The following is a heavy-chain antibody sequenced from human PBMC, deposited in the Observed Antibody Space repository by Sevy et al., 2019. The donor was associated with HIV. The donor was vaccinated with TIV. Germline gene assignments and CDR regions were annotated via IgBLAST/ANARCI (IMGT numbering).Heavy chain of an antibody. CDR3: ARSIPDGYNYSYYYGMDV. CDR1: GDTFGNYA. CDR2: IIPVFGSA. Sequence: ASVKVSCKASGDTFGNYAIAWVRQAPGQGLEWMGGIIPVFGSANSAQKFQDRVTITADVSTSTAYMELRSLRSEDTAVYYCARSIPDGYNYSYYYGMDVWGQGTTVTVSS. J-gene: IGHJ6*02. D-gene: IGHD1-1*01. V-gene: IGHV1-69*13.